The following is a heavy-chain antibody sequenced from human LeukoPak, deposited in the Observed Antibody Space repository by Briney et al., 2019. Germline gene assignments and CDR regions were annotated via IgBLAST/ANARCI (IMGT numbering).Heavy chain of an antibody. CDR2: ISGRGGST. CDR1: GFTFSSYG. D-gene: IGHD6-13*01. V-gene: IGHV3-23*01. Sequence: GGSLRLSCAASGFTFSSYGMSWVRQAPGKGLEWVSAISGRGGSTYYADSGKGRFTISRDHSKHPMYLQMNSLRAEDTAVYYCAKVRSSWYGGFDYWGQGTLVTVSS. J-gene: IGHJ4*02. CDR3: AKVRSSWYGGFDY.